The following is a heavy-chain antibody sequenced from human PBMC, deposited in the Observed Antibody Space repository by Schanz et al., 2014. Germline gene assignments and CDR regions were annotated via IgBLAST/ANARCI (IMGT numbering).Heavy chain of an antibody. D-gene: IGHD1-26*01. CDR2: IGGSGDST. Sequence: EVHLLESGGGLVQPGGSLRLSCAASGFTFSNHALSWVRQAPGKGLEWVSGIGGSGDSTHYADSVKGRFIISRDNSKNQLNLQRNSVRAEDTAVYYCAHHVRSLSGNDYWGQGTLVTVSS. J-gene: IGHJ4*02. V-gene: IGHV3-23*01. CDR1: GFTFSNHA. CDR3: AHHVRSLSGNDY.